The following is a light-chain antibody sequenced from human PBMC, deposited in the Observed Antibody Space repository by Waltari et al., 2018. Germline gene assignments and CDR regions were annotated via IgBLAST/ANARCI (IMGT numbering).Light chain of an antibody. V-gene: IGKV3-11*01. CDR1: QSVSSY. CDR2: SAS. J-gene: IGKJ1*01. Sequence: GERATLSCRASQSVSSYLAWYQQMPGQAPRLLIHSASNRATGIPARFSGSGSGTDFTLTISSLEPEDFAVYYCQQRSNWPRTFGQGTKVEIK. CDR3: QQRSNWPRT.